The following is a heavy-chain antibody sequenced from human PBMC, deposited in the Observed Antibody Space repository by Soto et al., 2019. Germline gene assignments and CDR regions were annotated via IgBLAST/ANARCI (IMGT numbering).Heavy chain of an antibody. D-gene: IGHD3-10*01. CDR1: GCSISSYY. CDR2: IYYSGST. Sequence: SETLSLACTVSGCSISSYYWSWIRQPPGKGLEWIGYIYYSGSTNYNPSLKSRVTISVDTSKNQFSLKLSSVTAADTAVYYCARVWGGAFDIWGQGTMVTVSS. V-gene: IGHV4-59*01. J-gene: IGHJ3*02. CDR3: ARVWGGAFDI.